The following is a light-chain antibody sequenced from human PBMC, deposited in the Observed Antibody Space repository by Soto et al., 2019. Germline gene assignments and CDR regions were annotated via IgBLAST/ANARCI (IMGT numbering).Light chain of an antibody. CDR1: QTLNNY. V-gene: IGKV1-39*01. CDR2: AAS. CDR3: QQSFSPLLT. Sequence: DIQMTQSPSSVSASVGDRITITCRASQTLNNYLTWFQQKPGKAPKVLIYAASTLQSGVPSRFSGSGPGAEFTLTISSLQPEDFATYYCQQSFSPLLTFGGGTKVDIK. J-gene: IGKJ4*01.